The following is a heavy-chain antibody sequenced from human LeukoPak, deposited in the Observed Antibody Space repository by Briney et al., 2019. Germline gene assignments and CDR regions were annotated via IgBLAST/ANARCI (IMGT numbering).Heavy chain of an antibody. V-gene: IGHV4-30-2*01. D-gene: IGHD3-3*01. Sequence: PSQTLSLTCAVSGGSISIGGYSWSWIRQPPGKGLEWIGYIYHSGSTYYNPSLKSRVTISVDRSKNQFSLKLSSVTAADTAVYYCARAVTIFGVVPGPFDYWGQGTLVTVSS. CDR3: ARAVTIFGVVPGPFDY. J-gene: IGHJ4*02. CDR1: GGSISIGGYS. CDR2: IYHSGST.